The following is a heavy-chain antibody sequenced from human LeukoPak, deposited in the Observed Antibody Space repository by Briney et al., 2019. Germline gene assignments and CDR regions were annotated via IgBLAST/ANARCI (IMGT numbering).Heavy chain of an antibody. D-gene: IGHD6-13*01. CDR3: VRDKAAWYSSSWYYFDH. J-gene: IGHJ4*02. CDR2: ISGSGGST. Sequence: GGSLRLSCAAPGFTFSSYAMSWVRQAPGKGLEWVSAISGSGGSTYYADSVKGRFSISRDNAKNSLYLQLNSLRVEDTAIYYCVRDKAAWYSSSWYYFDHWGQGTLVTVSS. V-gene: IGHV3-23*01. CDR1: GFTFSSYA.